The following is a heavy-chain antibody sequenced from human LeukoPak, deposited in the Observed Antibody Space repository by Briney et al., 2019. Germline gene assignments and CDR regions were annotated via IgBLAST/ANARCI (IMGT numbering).Heavy chain of an antibody. Sequence: GGSLRLSCAASGFTFSSYAMHWVRQAPGKGLEWVAVISYDGSNKYYADSVKGRFTISRDNSKNTLYLQMNSLRAEDTAVYYCARETMGATLFDYWGQGTLVTVSS. J-gene: IGHJ4*02. D-gene: IGHD1-26*01. V-gene: IGHV3-30-3*01. CDR3: ARETMGATLFDY. CDR2: ISYDGSNK. CDR1: GFTFSSYA.